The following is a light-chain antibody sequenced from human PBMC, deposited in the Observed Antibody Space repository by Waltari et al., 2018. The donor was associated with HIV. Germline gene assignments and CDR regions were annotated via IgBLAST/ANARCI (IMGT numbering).Light chain of an antibody. J-gene: IGKJ4*01. Sequence: IRLTQSPSSLSASIGDKITLTCQASQDVRTYLARYRQIPGSGPNLVIYVASSLQSEIPSRFSGRGSGTIFTLTISDLQSEDFALYYCQQYFAVPPTFGEGTRVEMK. CDR1: QDVRTY. CDR3: QQYFAVPPT. CDR2: VAS. V-gene: IGKV1-8*01.